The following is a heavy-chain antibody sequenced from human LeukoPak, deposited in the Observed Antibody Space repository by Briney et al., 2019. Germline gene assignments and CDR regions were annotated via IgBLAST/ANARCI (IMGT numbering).Heavy chain of an antibody. D-gene: IGHD6-13*01. Sequence: GTSVEVSCKASGFTFTSSAVQWVRQARGQRLEWIGWIVVGSGNTNYAQKFQERVTITRDMSTSTAYMELSSLRSEDTAVYYCAAEDSGSSWGAFDYWGQGTLVTVSS. V-gene: IGHV1-58*01. CDR1: GFTFTSSA. J-gene: IGHJ4*02. CDR3: AAEDSGSSWGAFDY. CDR2: IVVGSGNT.